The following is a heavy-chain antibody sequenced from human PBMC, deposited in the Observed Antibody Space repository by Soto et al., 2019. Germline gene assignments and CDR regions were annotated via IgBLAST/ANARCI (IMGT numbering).Heavy chain of an antibody. CDR3: VKDRWVEY. CDR2: ISSSGVST. V-gene: IGHV3-64D*06. D-gene: IGHD1-26*01. Sequence: EVQLVESGGNLVQPGGSLRLSCSVYGFIISSYAMHWVRQAPGKGLEYVSSISSSGVSTYYVDSVKGRFTISRDNSKNTLYLQMSCLRPEDTAVYYCVKDRWVEYWGQGTLVTVSS. J-gene: IGHJ4*02. CDR1: GFIISSYA.